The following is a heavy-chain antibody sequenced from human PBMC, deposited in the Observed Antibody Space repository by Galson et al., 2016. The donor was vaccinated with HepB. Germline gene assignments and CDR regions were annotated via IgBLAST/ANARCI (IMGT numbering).Heavy chain of an antibody. CDR1: GGSFSGYY. J-gene: IGHJ2*01. V-gene: IGHV4-34*01. Sequence: SETLSLTCAVYGGSFSGYYYYWIRQPPGQGLEWIGEIDHTGGANPNPSLRSRLTITEDPSKNQFSLQLRSLTAADTATYYCARTPKQAWHGYFDLWGRGTLVTVSS. CDR3: ARTPKQAWHGYFDL. CDR2: IDHTGGA.